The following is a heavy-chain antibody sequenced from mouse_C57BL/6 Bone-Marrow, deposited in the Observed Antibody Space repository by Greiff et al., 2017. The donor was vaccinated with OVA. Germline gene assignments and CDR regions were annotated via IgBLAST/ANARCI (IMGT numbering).Heavy chain of an antibody. CDR2: ISSGSSTI. V-gene: IGHV5-17*01. D-gene: IGHD2-4*01. Sequence: EVMLVESGGGLVKPGGSLKLSCAASGFTFSDYGMHWVRQAPEKGLEWVAYISSGSSTIYYADTVKGRFTISRDNAKNTLFLQMTSLRSEDTAMYYCARPFFYDYDSYFDYWGQGTTLTVSS. CDR1: GFTFSDYG. CDR3: ARPFFYDYDSYFDY. J-gene: IGHJ2*01.